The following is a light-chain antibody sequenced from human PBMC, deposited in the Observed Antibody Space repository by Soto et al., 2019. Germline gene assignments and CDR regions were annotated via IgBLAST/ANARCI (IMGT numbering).Light chain of an antibody. V-gene: IGKV3-20*01. CDR3: QQYRDLPQT. CDR2: NSS. Sequence: EIVLTQSPGTLSLSPGERATLSCRASQSVRSNYLAWYQQKPGQAPRLLIYNSSTRANGIQYRFSGSGSGTDFTHTISRLEPEDFALYSCQQYRDLPQTFGQGTQVEIK. J-gene: IGKJ1*01. CDR1: QSVRSNY.